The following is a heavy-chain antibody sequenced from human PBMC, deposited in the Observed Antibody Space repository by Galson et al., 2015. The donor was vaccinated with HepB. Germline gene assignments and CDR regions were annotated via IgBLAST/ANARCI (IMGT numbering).Heavy chain of an antibody. Sequence: SLRLSCAASGITFSRYGMHWVRQAPGKGLQWVAVISYEGSAKYYADSVKGRFTISRDNSKNTLYLQMNSLRAEDTAVYYCAKEYLNTPMPYWYFDLWGRGTLVTVSS. D-gene: IGHD2-2*01. J-gene: IGHJ2*01. V-gene: IGHV3-30*18. CDR2: ISYEGSAK. CDR1: GITFSRYG. CDR3: AKEYLNTPMPYWYFDL.